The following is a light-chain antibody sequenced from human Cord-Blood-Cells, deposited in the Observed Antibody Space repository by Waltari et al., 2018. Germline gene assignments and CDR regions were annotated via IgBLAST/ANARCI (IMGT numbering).Light chain of an antibody. V-gene: IGLV2-14*01. J-gene: IGLJ2*01. CDR1: SSDVGGYNY. CDR2: EVS. CDR3: SSYTSSSTVV. Sequence: QSALTQPASVSGSPGQSITISCTGTSSDVGGYNYVSWYQQHPGKAPKLMIYEVSNRPSGGSNRFSGSESGNTASLTISGLQAEDEADYYCSSYTSSSTVVVGGGTKLTVL.